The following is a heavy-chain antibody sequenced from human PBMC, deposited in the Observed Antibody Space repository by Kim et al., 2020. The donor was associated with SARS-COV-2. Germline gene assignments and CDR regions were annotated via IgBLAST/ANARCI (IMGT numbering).Heavy chain of an antibody. CDR3: ANIHRIAVRSFDL. J-gene: IGHJ4*02. D-gene: IGHD6-19*01. Sequence: GCADSVKGRLTITRDHANNLLYLQRNSQRPEDTAVYYCANIHRIAVRSFDLWGQGTLVTVSS. V-gene: IGHV3-9*01.